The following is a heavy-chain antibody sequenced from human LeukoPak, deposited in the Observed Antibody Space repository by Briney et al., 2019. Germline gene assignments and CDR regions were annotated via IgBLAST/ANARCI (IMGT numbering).Heavy chain of an antibody. D-gene: IGHD1-26*01. J-gene: IGHJ3*02. V-gene: IGHV4-59*08. Sequence: SETLSLTCRVSGASVSNYYWSWIRQSPGKGLEWIGFFHYSGSTNYNPSLNSRVTTSIDTSMNQLSLTLVSVTAADTAVYYCARPAYRGSYYDAFDIWGQGTMVTVSS. CDR2: FHYSGST. CDR3: ARPAYRGSYYDAFDI. CDR1: GASVSNYY.